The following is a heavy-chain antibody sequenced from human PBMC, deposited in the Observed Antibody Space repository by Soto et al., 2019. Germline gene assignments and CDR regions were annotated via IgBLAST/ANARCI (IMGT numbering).Heavy chain of an antibody. V-gene: IGHV1-18*01. J-gene: IGHJ4*02. CDR2: ISAYNGYT. Sequence: QVQLVQSGAEVKKPGASVKVSCKASGYTFTSYGITWVRQAPGQGLEWMGWISAYNGYTDYEQNLQGRVTMTTDTTTSTVYMDLRSLRFDDTAVYYCARVASSGYSTFDYWGQGTLVTVSS. D-gene: IGHD3-22*01. CDR1: GYTFTSYG. CDR3: ARVASSGYSTFDY.